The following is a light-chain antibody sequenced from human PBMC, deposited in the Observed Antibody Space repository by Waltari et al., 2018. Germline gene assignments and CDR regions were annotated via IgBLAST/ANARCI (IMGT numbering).Light chain of an antibody. CDR1: QSVLHTYNKNNY. CDR2: WAS. J-gene: IGKJ1*01. Sequence: DIVMTQSPDSLAVFLGERATINCKSSQSVLHTYNKNNYLAWYQQKPGQPPQLLIYWASTRESGVSDRLSGSGSETDFTLTISSLQAEDVAVYYCQQYYSPPQTFGQGTKVEIK. V-gene: IGKV4-1*01. CDR3: QQYYSPPQT.